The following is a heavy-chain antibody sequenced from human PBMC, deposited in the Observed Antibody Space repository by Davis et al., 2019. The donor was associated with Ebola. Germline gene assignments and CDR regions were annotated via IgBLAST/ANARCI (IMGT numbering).Heavy chain of an antibody. CDR2: IRSKVNSYAT. V-gene: IGHV3-73*01. D-gene: IGHD2-2*01. Sequence: GGSLRLSCAASGFTFSGSGMHWVRQASGKGLEWVGRIRSKVNSYATAYAASVKGRFTISRDDSKNTAYLQMNCLKTEDTAVYYCTLGCSSTSCPEDYWGQGTLVTVSS. CDR3: TLGCSSTSCPEDY. CDR1: GFTFSGSG. J-gene: IGHJ4*02.